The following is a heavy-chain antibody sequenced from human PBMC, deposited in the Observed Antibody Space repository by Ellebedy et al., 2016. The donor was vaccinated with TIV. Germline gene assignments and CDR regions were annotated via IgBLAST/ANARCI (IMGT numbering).Heavy chain of an antibody. V-gene: IGHV1-18*01. CDR1: GYTFTSYD. CDR2: ISAYNGNT. J-gene: IGHJ4*02. Sequence: ASVKVSCXASGYTFTSYDINWVRQAAGQGLEWMGWISAYNGNTNYAQKLQGRVTMTTDTSTSTAYMELRSLRSDDTAVYYCARDQGGRELRDYWGQGTLVTVSS. CDR3: ARDQGGRELRDY. D-gene: IGHD1-26*01.